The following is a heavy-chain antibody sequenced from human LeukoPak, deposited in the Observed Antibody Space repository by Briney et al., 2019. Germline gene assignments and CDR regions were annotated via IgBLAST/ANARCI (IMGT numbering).Heavy chain of an antibody. CDR3: ARDRHKYNYDSGGYPPY. J-gene: IGHJ4*02. D-gene: IGHD3-22*01. CDR2: IYSTGST. CDR1: GFTVRSNY. Sequence: GGSLRLSCAASGFTVRSNYMSWVRQTPGKGLEWVSVIYSTGSTFYADSVRGRFTISRDNAKNSLYLQMNTLRAEDTAVYYCARDRHKYNYDSGGYPPYWGQGTLVTVSS. V-gene: IGHV3-53*01.